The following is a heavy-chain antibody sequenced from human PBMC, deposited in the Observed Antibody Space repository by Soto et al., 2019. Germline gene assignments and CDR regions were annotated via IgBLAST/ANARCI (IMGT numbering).Heavy chain of an antibody. CDR2: IVSSGAM. D-gene: IGHD3-3*02. Sequence: PSETLSLTCSVSGASVRSSRFYWGWIRQTPGKGLEWIGSIVSSGAMHPNPSLRSRIDISLDSSQNKLSLDLFSVTAADTSVYYCARQETASGSHYLSTFGQWGQGIPVTAPQ. CDR1: GASVRSSRFY. CDR3: ARQETASGSHYLSTFGQ. J-gene: IGHJ4*02. V-gene: IGHV4-39*01.